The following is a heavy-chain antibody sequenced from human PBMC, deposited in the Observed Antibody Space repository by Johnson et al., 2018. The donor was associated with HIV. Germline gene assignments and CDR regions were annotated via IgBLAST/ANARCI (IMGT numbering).Heavy chain of an antibody. J-gene: IGHJ3*02. CDR2: IKHDGSEK. V-gene: IGHV3-7*01. Sequence: VQLVESGGDLIQPGGSLRLSCAASGFTVSSNYMTWVRQAPGKGLEWVANIKHDGSEKYYVDSVKGRFTISRDNAKNTLYLQMNRLRAEATAVYYCALSGGAAAYDAFDIWGQGTMVTVSS. CDR3: ALSGGAAAYDAFDI. CDR1: GFTVSSNY. D-gene: IGHD6-13*01.